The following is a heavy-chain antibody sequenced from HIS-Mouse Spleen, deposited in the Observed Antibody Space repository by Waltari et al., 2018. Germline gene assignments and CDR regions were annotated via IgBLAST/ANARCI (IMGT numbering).Heavy chain of an antibody. Sequence: QLQLQESGPGLVKPSETLSLTCTVSGGSISSSSYYWGWIRQPPGKGLEWIGSIYYSGSTYYNPSLKGRVTISVDTAKNQCSLELSSVTAADTAVYYCAREIPYSSSWYDWYFDLWGRGTLVTVSS. CDR1: GGSISSSSYY. CDR3: AREIPYSSSWYDWYFDL. V-gene: IGHV4-39*07. D-gene: IGHD6-13*01. J-gene: IGHJ2*01. CDR2: IYYSGST.